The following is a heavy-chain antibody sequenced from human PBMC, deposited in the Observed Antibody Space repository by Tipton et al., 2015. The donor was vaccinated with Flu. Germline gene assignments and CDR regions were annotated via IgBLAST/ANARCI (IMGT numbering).Heavy chain of an antibody. CDR3: ARGRGIIGDAFDI. Sequence: LRLSCTVSGGSLSSYYWSWIRQPAGKGLEWIGRIYTSGSTNYNPSLKSRVTMSVDTSKNQFSLKLSSVTAADTAVYYCARGRGIIGDAFDIWGQGTMVTVSS. CDR1: GGSLSSYY. D-gene: IGHD1-14*01. CDR2: IYTSGST. J-gene: IGHJ3*02. V-gene: IGHV4-4*07.